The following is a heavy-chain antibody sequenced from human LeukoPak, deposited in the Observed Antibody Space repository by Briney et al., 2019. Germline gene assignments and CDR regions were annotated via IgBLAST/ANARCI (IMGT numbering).Heavy chain of an antibody. CDR3: ARDFCGGDCYSRSTYMDV. CDR2: INPSGGST. V-gene: IGHV1-46*01. CDR1: GYTFTSYY. J-gene: IGHJ6*04. Sequence: VASVKVSCKASGYTFTSYYMHWVRQAPGQGLEWMGIINPSGGSTSYAQKFQGRVTMTRDTSTSTVYMELSSLRSEDTAVYYCARDFCGGDCYSRSTYMDVWGKGTTVTVSS. D-gene: IGHD2-21*02.